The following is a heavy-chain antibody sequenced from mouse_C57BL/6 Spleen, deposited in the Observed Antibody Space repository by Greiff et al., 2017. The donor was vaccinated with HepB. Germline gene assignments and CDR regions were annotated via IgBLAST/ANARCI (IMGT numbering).Heavy chain of an antibody. CDR1: GYTFTSYW. CDR3: ARWGKGYFDY. D-gene: IGHD2-1*01. V-gene: IGHV1-61*01. CDR2: IYTSDSET. J-gene: IGHJ2*01. Sequence: QVQLQQPGAELVRPGSSVKLSCKASGYTFTSYWMDWVKQRPGQGLEWIGNIYTSDSETHYNQKFKDKATLTVDKSSSTAYMQLSSRTSDDSAVYYCARWGKGYFDYWGQGTTLTVSS.